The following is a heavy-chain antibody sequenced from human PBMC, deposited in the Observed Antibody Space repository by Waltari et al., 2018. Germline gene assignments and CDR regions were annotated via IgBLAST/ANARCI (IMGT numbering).Heavy chain of an antibody. CDR1: GYTFTGYY. D-gene: IGHD3-16*01. V-gene: IGHV1-2*02. Sequence: QVQLVQSGAEVKKPGASVKVSCKASGYTFTGYYMHWVRQAPGQGLEWMGWINPNSGGTNYAQKFQGRVTMTRDTSISTAYMELSRLRSDDTAVYYCARDMITFGGDYYYYGMDVWGQGTTVTVSS. CDR2: INPNSGGT. CDR3: ARDMITFGGDYYYYGMDV. J-gene: IGHJ6*02.